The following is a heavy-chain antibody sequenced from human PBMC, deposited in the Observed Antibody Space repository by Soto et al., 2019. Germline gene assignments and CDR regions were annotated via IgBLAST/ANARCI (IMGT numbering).Heavy chain of an antibody. Sequence: ASVKVSCKASGGTFSNYALSWVRQAPGQGLEWMGWISGYTGNTNYAQNLQGRVTMTTDTSTSTAYMELRSLRPDDTAVYYCARDEHVVVVTAIRVQYYYNGMDVWGQGTTVTVSS. D-gene: IGHD2-21*02. CDR1: GGTFSNYA. CDR2: ISGYTGNT. J-gene: IGHJ6*02. V-gene: IGHV1-18*04. CDR3: ARDEHVVVVTAIRVQYYYNGMDV.